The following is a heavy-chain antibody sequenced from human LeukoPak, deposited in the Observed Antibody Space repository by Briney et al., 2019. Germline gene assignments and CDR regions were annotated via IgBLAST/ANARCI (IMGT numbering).Heavy chain of an antibody. CDR2: IKSKIDGGAT. D-gene: IGHD6-13*01. J-gene: IGHJ4*02. V-gene: IGHV3-15*01. CDR3: TTDAGFDSRWYNY. CDR1: GFTFSSYW. Sequence: GGSLRLSCADSGFTFSSYWMSWVRQAPGKGLEWVGRIKSKIDGGATDYAAPVKGRFTISRDDSRNTLYLQMNSLKSEDTAVYYCTTDAGFDSRWYNYWGQGTLVTVSS.